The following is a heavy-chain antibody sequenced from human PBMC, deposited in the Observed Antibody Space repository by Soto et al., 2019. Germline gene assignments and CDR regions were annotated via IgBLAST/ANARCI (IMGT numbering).Heavy chain of an antibody. D-gene: IGHD2-21*01. CDR2: INGGNGNT. CDR3: ATNCHLTDIFYGMDV. J-gene: IGHJ6*02. V-gene: IGHV1-3*01. CDR1: GNTVPNYA. Sequence: ASVKVSCKASGNTVPNYAIHWVRQAPGQRLEWMGWINGGNGNTYYSEHFQGRVTFTRDTSAGTVYMQLSSLTSDDTAVYYCATNCHLTDIFYGMDVWGPGTPVTVSS.